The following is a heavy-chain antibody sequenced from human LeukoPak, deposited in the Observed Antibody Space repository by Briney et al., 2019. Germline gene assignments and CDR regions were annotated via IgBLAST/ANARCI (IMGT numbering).Heavy chain of an antibody. J-gene: IGHJ4*02. CDR2: IYWDEDK. D-gene: IGHD3-9*01. CDR1: GFSFRTGGVG. V-gene: IGHV2-5*02. CDR3: ARSPYYDILTGSRGIFDY. Sequence: SGPTLVNPPQTLTLTCTFSGFSFRTGGVGVGWIRQPPRKALEWLSVIYWDEDKRYRPSLKSRLTITKDHSKNQVVLTMTNMDPVDTTTYYCARSPYYDILTGSRGIFDYWGRGILVTVSS.